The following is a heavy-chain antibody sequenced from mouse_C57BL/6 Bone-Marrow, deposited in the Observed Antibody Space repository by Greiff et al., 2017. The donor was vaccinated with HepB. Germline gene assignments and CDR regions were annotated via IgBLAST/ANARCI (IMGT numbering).Heavy chain of an antibody. CDR3: ARYPYGNYEDYAMDY. D-gene: IGHD2-1*01. CDR1: GYTFTSYW. V-gene: IGHV1-50*01. CDR2: IDPSDSYT. J-gene: IGHJ4*01. Sequence: QVQLKQPGAELVKPGASVKLSCKASGYTFTSYWMQWVKQRPGQGLEWIGEIDPSDSYTNYNQKFKGKATLTVDTSSSTAYMQLSSLTSEDSAVYYCARYPYGNYEDYAMDYWGQGTSVTVSS.